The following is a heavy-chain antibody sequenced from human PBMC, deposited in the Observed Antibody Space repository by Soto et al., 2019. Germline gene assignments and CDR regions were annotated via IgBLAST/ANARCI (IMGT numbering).Heavy chain of an antibody. D-gene: IGHD1-7*01. CDR1: GDSIGISSYY. CDR3: FCAYFDV. Sequence: KTSETLSLTCAVSGDSIGISSYYWGWIRQPPGKGLEWIGNIYYSGSTYYNPSLKSRVTFSVDTSKKQFSLKLTSVTAVIVTLPWNFCAYFDV. V-gene: IGHV4-39*01. J-gene: IGHJ3*01. CDR2: IYYSGST.